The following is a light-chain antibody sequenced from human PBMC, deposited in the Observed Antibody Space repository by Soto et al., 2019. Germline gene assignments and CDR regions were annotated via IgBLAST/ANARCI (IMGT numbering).Light chain of an antibody. V-gene: IGKV3-11*02. J-gene: IGKJ2*01. CDR1: RDGILF. CDR2: DSS. CDR3: HQRSTRLHN. Sequence: EIFLAPYPSSLPFTPGERATLSCQASRDGILFLAWDQQKPGQAPRLLINDSSNRATGGAARFSGGGSGRDVTLTITSIEPEDCAAYYWHQRSTRLHNFRQGTKVEVK.